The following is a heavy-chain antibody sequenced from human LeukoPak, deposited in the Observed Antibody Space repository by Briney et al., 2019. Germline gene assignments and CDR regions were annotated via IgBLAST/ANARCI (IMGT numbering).Heavy chain of an antibody. CDR2: ISYDGSNK. J-gene: IGHJ4*02. V-gene: IGHV3-30-3*01. CDR1: GFTFSSYA. Sequence: GGSLRLSCAASGFTFSSYAMHWVRQAPGKGLEWVAVISYDGSNKYYADSVKGRFTISRDNSKNTLYLQMNSLRAEDTAVYYCARESPGLYSGTYPYYFHYWGQGTLVTVSS. D-gene: IGHD1-26*01. CDR3: ARESPGLYSGTYPYYFHY.